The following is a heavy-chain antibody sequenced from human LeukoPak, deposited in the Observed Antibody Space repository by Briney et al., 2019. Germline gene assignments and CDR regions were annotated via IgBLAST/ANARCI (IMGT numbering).Heavy chain of an antibody. Sequence: AMXWVRQGPGKGLEWGSAISGSGGSTYYADSVKGRFTISRDNSKNTLYLQMNSLRAEDTAVYYCAQGHDFLSGYYTPVDYWGQGTLVTVSS. V-gene: IGHV3-23*01. CDR1: A. CDR2: ISGSGGST. D-gene: IGHD3-3*01. CDR3: AQGHDFLSGYYTPVDY. J-gene: IGHJ4*02.